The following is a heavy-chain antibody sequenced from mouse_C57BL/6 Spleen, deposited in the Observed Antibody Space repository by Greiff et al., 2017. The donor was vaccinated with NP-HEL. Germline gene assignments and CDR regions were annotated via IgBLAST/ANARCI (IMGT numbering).Heavy chain of an antibody. CDR1: GYAFSSSW. V-gene: IGHV1-82*01. CDR3: ARWLLRAMDY. J-gene: IGHJ4*01. CDR2: IYPGDGDT. D-gene: IGHD2-3*01. Sequence: QVQLKESGPELVKPGASVKISCKASGYAFSSSWMNWVKQRPGKGLEWIGRIYPGDGDTNYNGKFKGKAKLTADKSSSTAYMQLSSLTSGDSAVYFCARWLLRAMDYWGQGTSVTVSS.